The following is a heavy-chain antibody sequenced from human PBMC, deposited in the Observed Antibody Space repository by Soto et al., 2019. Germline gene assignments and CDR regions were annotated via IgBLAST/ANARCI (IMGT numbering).Heavy chain of an antibody. V-gene: IGHV3-15*01. Sequence: EVKLVESGGGLVKPGGSLRLSCAASGFTFSNAWMSWVRKGPGKGLERVGRIKSKTDGGTTDYVAPVKGRFTISRDDSKNTLYLQMNRLKTDDTAVYYCTTEVKENWGQGTLVTVSS. CDR3: TTEVKEN. CDR1: GFTFSNAW. CDR2: IKSKTDGGTT. J-gene: IGHJ4*02.